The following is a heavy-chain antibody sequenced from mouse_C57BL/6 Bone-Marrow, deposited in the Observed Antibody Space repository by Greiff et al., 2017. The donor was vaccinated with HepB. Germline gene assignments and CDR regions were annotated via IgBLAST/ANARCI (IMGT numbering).Heavy chain of an antibody. Sequence: VNLVESGAELARPGASVKLSCKASGYTFTSYGISWVKQRTGQGLEWIGEIYPRSGNTYYNEKFKGKATLTADKSSSTAYMELRSLTSEDSAVYFCARRGLRRGGYWGQGTTLTVSS. J-gene: IGHJ2*01. CDR1: GYTFTSYG. CDR2: IYPRSGNT. D-gene: IGHD2-4*01. CDR3: ARRGLRRGGY. V-gene: IGHV1-81*01.